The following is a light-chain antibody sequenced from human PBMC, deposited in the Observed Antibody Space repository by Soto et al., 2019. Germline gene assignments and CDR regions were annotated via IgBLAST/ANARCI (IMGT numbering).Light chain of an antibody. CDR1: SSDVGGYNY. J-gene: IGLJ2*01. Sequence: QSALTQPASVSGSPGQSITISCTGTSSDVGGYNYVSWYQQHPGKAHKLMIYDVSNRPSGVSNRFSGSKSVNTASLTISGLQAEDEADYYCSSYTSSSTLVVFGGGTQLTVL. CDR2: DVS. V-gene: IGLV2-14*01. CDR3: SSYTSSSTLVV.